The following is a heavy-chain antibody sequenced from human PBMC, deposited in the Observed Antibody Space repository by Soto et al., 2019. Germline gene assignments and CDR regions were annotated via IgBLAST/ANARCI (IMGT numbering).Heavy chain of an antibody. J-gene: IGHJ5*02. CDR2: IRSSRSYI. Sequence: GGSLRLSCAVSGSTFSSNSMNWVRQAPGKGLEWASSIRSSRSYIYYADSVKGRFTISRDNAKNSLYLQMNSLRTEDTAVYYCAKARVAAAGNNWFDPWGQGTLVTVSS. CDR1: GSTFSSNS. CDR3: AKARVAAAGNNWFDP. V-gene: IGHV3-21*01. D-gene: IGHD6-13*01.